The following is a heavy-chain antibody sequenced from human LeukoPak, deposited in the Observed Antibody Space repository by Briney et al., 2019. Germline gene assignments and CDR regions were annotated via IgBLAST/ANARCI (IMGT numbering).Heavy chain of an antibody. CDR3: ATVINNPIVATIGWGY. CDR1: GYTLTELS. J-gene: IGHJ4*02. CDR2: FDPEDGET. V-gene: IGHV1-24*01. D-gene: IGHD5-12*01. Sequence: ASVKVSCKVSGYTLTELSMHRVRQAPGKGLEWMGGFDPEDGETIYAQKFQGRVTMTEDTSTDTAYMELSSLRSEDTAVYYCATVINNPIVATIGWGYWGQGTLVTVSS.